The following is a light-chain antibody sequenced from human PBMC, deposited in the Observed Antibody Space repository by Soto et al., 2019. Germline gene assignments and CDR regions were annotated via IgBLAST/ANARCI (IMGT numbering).Light chain of an antibody. V-gene: IGKV1-39*01. J-gene: IGKJ3*01. CDR2: AAS. CDR3: QQSDSTLTT. CDR1: QSISSY. Sequence: DIQMTQSPSSLSASVGDRVTITCRASQSISSYLNWYQQKPGKAPKLLIYAASSLQSGVPSRFSGSGSGTDFTLTISSLQPEDFATYYCQQSDSTLTTFGPGTKVDL.